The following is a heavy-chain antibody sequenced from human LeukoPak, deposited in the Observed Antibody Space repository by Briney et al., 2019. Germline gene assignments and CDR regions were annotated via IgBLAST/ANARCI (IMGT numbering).Heavy chain of an antibody. CDR3: AREVYCSSTSCYDAETWFDP. CDR1: GFTFSSYG. J-gene: IGHJ5*02. CDR2: IWYDGSNK. Sequence: GGSLRLSCAASGFTFSSYGVHWVRQAPGKGLEWVAVIWYDGSNKYYADSVKGRFAISRDNSKSTLYLQMNSLGAEDTAVYYCAREVYCSSTSCYDAETWFDPWGQGTLVTVSS. D-gene: IGHD2-2*01. V-gene: IGHV3-33*01.